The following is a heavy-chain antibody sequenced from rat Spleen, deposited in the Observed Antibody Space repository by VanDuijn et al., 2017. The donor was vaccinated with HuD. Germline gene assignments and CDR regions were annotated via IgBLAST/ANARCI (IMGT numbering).Heavy chain of an antibody. CDR2: ITNASGGT. CDR3: SQQLGDWFAY. J-gene: IGHJ3*01. V-gene: IGHV5-20*01. CDR1: GFTFSDFY. Sequence: EVQLVESGGGVVQPGRSLKLSCVTSGFTFSDFYMAWVRQAPTKGLEWVASITNASGGTHYADSVKGRFTISRDIAKTTLYLHMNSLRSEDTATYYCSQQLGDWFAYWGQGTLVTVSS. D-gene: IGHD1-10*01.